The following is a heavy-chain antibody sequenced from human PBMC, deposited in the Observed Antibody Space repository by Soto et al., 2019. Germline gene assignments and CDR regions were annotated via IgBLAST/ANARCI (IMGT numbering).Heavy chain of an antibody. J-gene: IGHJ4*02. D-gene: IGHD3-10*01. V-gene: IGHV4-59*08. Sequence: PSETLSLTCTVSGGSISSYYWSWIRQPPGKGLEWIGHIYYSGSTNYNPSLKSRVTISVDTSKNQFSLKLSSVTAADTAVYYCARFSSSGSYFKYYFDYWGQGTLVTVSS. CDR1: GGSISSYY. CDR3: ARFSSSGSYFKYYFDY. CDR2: IYYSGST.